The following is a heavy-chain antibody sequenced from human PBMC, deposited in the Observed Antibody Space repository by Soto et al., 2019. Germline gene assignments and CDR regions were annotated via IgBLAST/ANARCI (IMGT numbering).Heavy chain of an antibody. Sequence: QVQLVESGGGVVQPGRSLRLSCAASGFTFSSYGMHWVRQAPGKGLGWVAVISYDGSNKYYADSVKGRFTISRDNSKNTLYLQMNGLRAEDTAVYYCAKVPGPAAILNRFDPWGQGTLVTVSS. CDR2: ISYDGSNK. CDR1: GFTFSSYG. V-gene: IGHV3-30*18. CDR3: AKVPGPAAILNRFDP. J-gene: IGHJ5*02. D-gene: IGHD2-2*01.